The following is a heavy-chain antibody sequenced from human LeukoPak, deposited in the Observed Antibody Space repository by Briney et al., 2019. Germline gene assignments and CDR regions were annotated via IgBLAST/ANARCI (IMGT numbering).Heavy chain of an antibody. CDR2: ISSSSSSI. Sequence: GGSPRLSCAASGFTFSSYSMNWVRQAPGKGLECVSSISSSSSSIYYADSVKGRFTISRDDAKNSLYLQMNSLRAEDTAVYYCARTATDTGEFDYWGQGTLVTVSS. J-gene: IGHJ4*02. CDR1: GFTFSSYS. V-gene: IGHV3-21*01. CDR3: ARTATDTGEFDY. D-gene: IGHD6-13*01.